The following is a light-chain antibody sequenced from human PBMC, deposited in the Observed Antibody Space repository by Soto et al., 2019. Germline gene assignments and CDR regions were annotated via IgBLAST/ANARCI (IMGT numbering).Light chain of an antibody. Sequence: QSVLTQPPSVSAAPGQKVTISCSGSSSNIGNNYVSWYRQLPGTAPKLLIYDNNERPSGIPDRFSGSKSGTSVTLGITGLQTGDEADYYCATWDSSLSAGVFGGGTKLTVL. CDR2: DNN. CDR1: SSNIGNNY. CDR3: ATWDSSLSAGV. V-gene: IGLV1-51*01. J-gene: IGLJ2*01.